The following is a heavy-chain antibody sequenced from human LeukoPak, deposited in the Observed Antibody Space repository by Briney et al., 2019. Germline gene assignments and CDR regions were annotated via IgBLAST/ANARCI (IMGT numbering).Heavy chain of an antibody. D-gene: IGHD5-24*01. Sequence: PGGSLRLSCVASGFAFGSYAMGWVRQAPGKRPEWVSSLTDSGGTTYYVDSVKGRFTISRDNSKNTLYPHMNSLRAEDTAMYYCAKKRDAFDIWGQGTVVAVSS. J-gene: IGHJ3*02. CDR1: GFAFGSYA. CDR2: LTDSGGTT. V-gene: IGHV3-23*01. CDR3: AKKRDAFDI.